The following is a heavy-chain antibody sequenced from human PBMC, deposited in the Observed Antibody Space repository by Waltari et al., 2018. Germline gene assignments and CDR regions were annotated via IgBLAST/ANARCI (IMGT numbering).Heavy chain of an antibody. CDR3: ARERVFEGVTGAFDI. D-gene: IGHD3-16*01. CDR2: IYSGGST. CDR1: GFTVSSNY. Sequence: EVQLVETGGGLIQPGGSLSLSCAASGFTVSSNYLRWVRQAPGKGLEWVSVIYSGGSTYYADSVKGQFTISRDNSKNTLYLQMNSLRAEDTAVYYCARERVFEGVTGAFDIWGQGTMVTVSS. V-gene: IGHV3-53*02. J-gene: IGHJ3*02.